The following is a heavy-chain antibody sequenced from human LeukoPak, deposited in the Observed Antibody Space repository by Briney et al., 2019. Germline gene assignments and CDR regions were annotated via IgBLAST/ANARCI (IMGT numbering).Heavy chain of an antibody. D-gene: IGHD5-18*01. J-gene: IGHJ4*02. CDR1: GFTFSSYA. CDR2: ISGSGGST. CDR3: AKVKVWGYSYRYFDY. Sequence: PGGSLRLSCAASGFTFSSYAMSWVRQAPGKGLEWVSAISGSGGSTYYADSVKGRFTISRDNSKNTLYLQMNSLRAEDTAVYYCAKVKVWGYSYRYFDYWGQGTLVTVSS. V-gene: IGHV3-23*01.